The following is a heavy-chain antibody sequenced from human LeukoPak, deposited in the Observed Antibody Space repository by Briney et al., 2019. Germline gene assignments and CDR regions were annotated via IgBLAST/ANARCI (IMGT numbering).Heavy chain of an antibody. Sequence: PGGSLRLSCAASGFTFSSYSMSWVRQAPGRGLEWVSSFSGSGGSTYYADSVKGRFTISRDNAKNTLYLQMNSLRAEDTAVYYCARDRGAYSSSWQNWFDPWGQGTLVTVSS. CDR2: FSGSGGST. J-gene: IGHJ5*02. CDR1: GFTFSSYS. CDR3: ARDRGAYSSSWQNWFDP. V-gene: IGHV3-23*01. D-gene: IGHD6-13*01.